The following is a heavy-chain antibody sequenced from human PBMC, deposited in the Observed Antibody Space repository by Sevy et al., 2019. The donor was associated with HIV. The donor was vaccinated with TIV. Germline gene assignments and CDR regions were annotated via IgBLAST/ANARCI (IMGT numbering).Heavy chain of an antibody. J-gene: IGHJ6*02. CDR2: IKQDGSEK. CDR1: GFTFSSYW. V-gene: IGHV3-7*03. CDR3: ASHSVRDRLWYQLLPILYYYGMDV. Sequence: GGSLRLSCAASGFTFSSYWMSWVRQAPGKGLEWVANIKQDGSEKYYVDSVKGQFTISRDNAKNSLYLQMNSLRAEDTAVYYCASHSVRDRLWYQLLPILYYYGMDVWGQGTTVTVSS. D-gene: IGHD2-2*01.